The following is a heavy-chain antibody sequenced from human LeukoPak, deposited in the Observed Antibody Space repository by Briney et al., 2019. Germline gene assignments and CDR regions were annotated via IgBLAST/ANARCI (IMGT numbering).Heavy chain of an antibody. V-gene: IGHV1-2*02. CDR1: GYPFTAYY. D-gene: IGHD2-8*01. CDR2: INPNSGDT. Sequence: ASVKVSCKTSGYPFTAYYMHWVRQAPGQGLEWMGSINPNSGDTKYAQSFQDRVTMTTDRSPSTVHMELSSLRSDDAAVYYCARNGPYFDYWGQGTLVTVSS. CDR3: ARNGPYFDY. J-gene: IGHJ4*02.